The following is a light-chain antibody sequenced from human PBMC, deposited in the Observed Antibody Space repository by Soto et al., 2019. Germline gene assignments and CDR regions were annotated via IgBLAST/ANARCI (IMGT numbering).Light chain of an antibody. Sequence: QSVLTQPPSASGSPGQSVTISCTGTSSDVGGYNYVSWYQQYPGKVPKLMIYEVNKRPSGVPDRFSGSKSGNTASLTASGLQAEEEADYYCTSYAGGNNVFGTGTKLTVL. CDR2: EVN. J-gene: IGLJ1*01. CDR1: SSDVGGYNY. V-gene: IGLV2-8*01. CDR3: TSYAGGNNV.